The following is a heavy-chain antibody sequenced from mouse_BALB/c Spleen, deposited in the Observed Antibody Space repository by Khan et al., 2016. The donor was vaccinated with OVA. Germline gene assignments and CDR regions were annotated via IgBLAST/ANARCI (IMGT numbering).Heavy chain of an antibody. CDR2: ISTYSGST. V-gene: IGHV1S137*01. J-gene: IGHJ2*01. CDR1: GYTFTDYA. D-gene: IGHD2-3*01. CDR3: ARPAYDGYYDY. Sequence: QVQLKQSGPELVRPGVSVKISCKGSGYTFTDYAMYWVKQSHAKSLEWIGLISTYSGSTNYNQKFKGKVTMTVDKSSSAAYMELARLTSEDSAIYYCARPAYDGYYDYWGQGTALTDSS.